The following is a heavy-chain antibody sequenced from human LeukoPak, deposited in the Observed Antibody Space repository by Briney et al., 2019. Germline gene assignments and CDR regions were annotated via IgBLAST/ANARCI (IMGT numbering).Heavy chain of an antibody. J-gene: IGHJ4*02. CDR1: RFTLAEYA. V-gene: IGHV3-49*04. CDR3: TTNADGDYFDY. Sequence: GRTLRLSPTLSRFTLAEYAMSSVREAPGNGLEWLGFIRSKAYGGTKESAASVIGRFTISRDDSKSITYLSMNSLKTEETAVSYCTTNADGDYFDYWGQGTLVTVSS. CDR2: IRSKAYGGTK. D-gene: IGHD2-8*01.